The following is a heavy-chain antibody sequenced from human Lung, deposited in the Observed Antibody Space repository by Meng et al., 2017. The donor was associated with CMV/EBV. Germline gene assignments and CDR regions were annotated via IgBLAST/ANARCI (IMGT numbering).Heavy chain of an antibody. Sequence: SVXVSXXASGGTFSSYAISWVRQAPGQGLEWMGGIIPIFGTANYAQKFQGRVTITMDESTSTAYMELSSLRSEDTAVYYCARDGPQTPGGRVVPAAIHPELYGMDVWGQGTTVTVSS. D-gene: IGHD2-2*02. CDR2: IIPIFGTA. CDR1: GGTFSSYA. CDR3: ARDGPQTPGGRVVPAAIHPELYGMDV. V-gene: IGHV1-69*05. J-gene: IGHJ6*02.